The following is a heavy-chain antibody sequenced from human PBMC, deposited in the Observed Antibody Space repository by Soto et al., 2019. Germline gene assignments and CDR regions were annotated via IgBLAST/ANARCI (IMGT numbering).Heavy chain of an antibody. Sequence: PSQTLSLTCALSGDSVSSNSASWNLIRQSPSRGLEWLGRSYYRSKWYNDYAVSVKSRITINPDTSKNQFSLQLNPVTPEDTAVYYCARERQQPAGQWFDPWGQGTLVTVYS. D-gene: IGHD6-13*01. CDR3: ARERQQPAGQWFDP. J-gene: IGHJ5*02. V-gene: IGHV6-1*01. CDR2: SYYRSKWYN. CDR1: GDSVSSNSAS.